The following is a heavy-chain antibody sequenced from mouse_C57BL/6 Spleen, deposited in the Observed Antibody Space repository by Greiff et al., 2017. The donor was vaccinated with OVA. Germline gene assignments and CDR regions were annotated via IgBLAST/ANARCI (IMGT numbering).Heavy chain of an antibody. CDR2: ISSGSSTI. CDR1: GFTFSDYG. V-gene: IGHV5-17*01. J-gene: IGHJ2*01. CDR3: ARRLTGVFDY. Sequence: VESWGGLVTPGGSLQLSCAASGFTFSDYGMHWVRQAPEKGLEWVAYISSGSSTIYYADTVKGRFTISRDNAKNTLFLQMTSLRSEDTAMYYCARRLTGVFDYWGQGTTLTVSS. D-gene: IGHD4-1*01.